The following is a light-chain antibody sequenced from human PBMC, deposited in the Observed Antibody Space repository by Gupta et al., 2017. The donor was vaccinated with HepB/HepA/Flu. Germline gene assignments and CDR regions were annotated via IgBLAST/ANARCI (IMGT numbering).Light chain of an antibody. V-gene: IGLV1-44*01. CDR2: SNN. Sequence: QSVLPQPPSASATPGQRVTISCSGSSSNIGSNTVNWYQQLPGTAPKLLIYSNNQRPSGVPDRFSGSKSGTSASLAISGLQAEDEADYYCAAWDDSLNGLFGGGTKLTVL. CDR3: AAWDDSLNGL. CDR1: SSNIGSNT. J-gene: IGLJ2*01.